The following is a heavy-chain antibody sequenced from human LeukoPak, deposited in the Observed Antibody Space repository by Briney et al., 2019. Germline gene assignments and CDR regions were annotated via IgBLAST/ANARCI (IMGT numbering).Heavy chain of an antibody. CDR2: INPNSGDT. V-gene: IGHV1-2*02. Sequence: ASVTVSCKPSGYTFTGYYMHWVRQAPGLGLEWMGWINPNSGDTNYAQKFQGRVTMTRDTSINTAYMELSGLRYDDTAVYYCAREYNDATLSMTVVGYWGQGTLVTVSS. CDR1: GYTFTGYY. D-gene: IGHD3-22*01. J-gene: IGHJ4*02. CDR3: AREYNDATLSMTVVGY.